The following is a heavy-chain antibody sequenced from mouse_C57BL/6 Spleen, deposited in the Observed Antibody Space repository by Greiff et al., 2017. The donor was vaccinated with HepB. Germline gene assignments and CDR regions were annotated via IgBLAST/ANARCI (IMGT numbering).Heavy chain of an antibody. CDR1: GFTFTDYY. Sequence: EVQLQESGGGLVQPGGSLSLSCAASGFTFTDYYMSWVRQPPGKALEWLGFIRNKANGYTTEYSASVMGRFTISRDNSQSILYLQMNALRAEDSATYYCARSYYGNFLYAMDYWGQGTSVTVSS. CDR3: ARSYYGNFLYAMDY. D-gene: IGHD2-1*01. CDR2: IRNKANGYTT. J-gene: IGHJ4*01. V-gene: IGHV7-3*01.